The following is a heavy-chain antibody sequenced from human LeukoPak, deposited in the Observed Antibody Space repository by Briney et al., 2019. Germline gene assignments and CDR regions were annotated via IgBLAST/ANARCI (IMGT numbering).Heavy chain of an antibody. CDR3: TTSLITMVAIPRGDY. CDR1: GFTFSNAW. D-gene: IGHD3-10*01. V-gene: IGHV3-15*01. Sequence: SGGSLRLPCAASGFTFSNAWMSWVRQAPGKGLEWVGRIKSKTDGGTTDYAAPVKGRFTISRDDSKNTLYLQMNSLKTEDTAVYYCTTSLITMVAIPRGDYWGQGTLVTVSS. J-gene: IGHJ4*02. CDR2: IKSKTDGGTT.